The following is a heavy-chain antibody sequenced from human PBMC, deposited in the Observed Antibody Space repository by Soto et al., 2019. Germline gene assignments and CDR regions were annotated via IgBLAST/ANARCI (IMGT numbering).Heavy chain of an antibody. CDR1: GGTFSSYA. D-gene: IGHD3-22*01. V-gene: IGHV1-69*01. Sequence: SVKVSCKASGGTFSSYAISWVRQAPGQGLEWMGGIIPIFGTANYAQKFQGRVTITADESTSTAYMELSSLRSEDTAVYYCARGTRYYDSSGYYFLYGYWGQGTLVTVSS. J-gene: IGHJ4*02. CDR2: IIPIFGTA. CDR3: ARGTRYYDSSGYYFLYGY.